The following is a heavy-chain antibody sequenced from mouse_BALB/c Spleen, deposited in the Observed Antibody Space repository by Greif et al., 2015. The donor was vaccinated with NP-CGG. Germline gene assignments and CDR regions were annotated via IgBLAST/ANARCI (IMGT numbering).Heavy chain of an antibody. Sequence: VKLVESGAELVRPGSSVKISCKASGYAFGSYWMNWVKQRPGQGLEWIGQIYPGDGDTNYNGKFKGKATLTADKSSSTAYMQLSSLTSEDSAVYFCARSAVTTGYAMDYWGQGTSVTVSS. D-gene: IGHD2-2*01. CDR2: IYPGDGDT. CDR1: GYAFGSYW. J-gene: IGHJ4*01. CDR3: ARSAVTTGYAMDY. V-gene: IGHV1-80*01.